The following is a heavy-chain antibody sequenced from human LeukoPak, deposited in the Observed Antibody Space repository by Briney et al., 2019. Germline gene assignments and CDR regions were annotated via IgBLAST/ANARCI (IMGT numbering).Heavy chain of an antibody. CDR2: ISGSGGST. CDR1: GFTFSSYS. CDR3: AKFQLPSYFDY. Sequence: GGSLRLSCAASGFTFSSYSMNWVRQAPGKGLEWVSAISGSGGSTYYADSVKGRFTISRDNSKNTLYLQMNSLRAEDTAVYYCAKFQLPSYFDYWGQGTLVTVSS. D-gene: IGHD2-2*01. J-gene: IGHJ4*02. V-gene: IGHV3-23*01.